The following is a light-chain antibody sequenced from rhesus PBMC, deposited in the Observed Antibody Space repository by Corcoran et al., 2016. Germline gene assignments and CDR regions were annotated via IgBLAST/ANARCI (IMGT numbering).Light chain of an antibody. CDR2: SAS. Sequence: EIVMTQSPATLSLSPGERATLSCRASQSVGSSVSWYQQNPGQAPRLLIFSASYRATGIPYKFSGGGSGTDFTLTISSLEPEEVAVYYCLQLSNWPHTFGQGTKVEIK. CDR3: LQLSNWPHT. CDR1: QSVGSS. V-gene: IGKV3-24*04. J-gene: IGKJ1*01.